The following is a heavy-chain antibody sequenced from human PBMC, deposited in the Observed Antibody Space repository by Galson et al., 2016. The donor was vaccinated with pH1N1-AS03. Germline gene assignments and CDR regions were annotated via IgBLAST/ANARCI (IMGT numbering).Heavy chain of an antibody. Sequence: QSGAEVKKPGESLKISCKTSGYTFTKSWIAWVRQMPGKGLEWMGFIHPIDSDTRYNPSFQGQVTISADKSINTAYPQWSSLKASDTAIYYCARHNEAATLSAPSDYWGQGTLVTVSS. D-gene: IGHD6-25*01. J-gene: IGHJ4*02. CDR1: GYTFTKSW. V-gene: IGHV5-51*01. CDR3: ARHNEAATLSAPSDY. CDR2: IHPIDSDT.